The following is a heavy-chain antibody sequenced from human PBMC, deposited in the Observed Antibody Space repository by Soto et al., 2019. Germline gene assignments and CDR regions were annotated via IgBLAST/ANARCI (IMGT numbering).Heavy chain of an antibody. CDR3: ARDPGSYYGEFDC. V-gene: IGHV1-2*02. D-gene: IGHD1-26*01. CDR2: INPNIGGA. J-gene: IGHJ4*02. CDR1: GYTFTGYY. Sequence: ASVKVSCKASGYTFTGYYMHWVRQAPGQGLESMGWINPNIGGANYAQKFQGRVTMTRDTSISTAYMELSRLRSDDTAVYYCARDPGSYYGEFDCWGKGTLVTVSS.